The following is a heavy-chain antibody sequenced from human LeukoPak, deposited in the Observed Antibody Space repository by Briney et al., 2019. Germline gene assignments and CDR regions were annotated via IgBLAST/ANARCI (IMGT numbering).Heavy chain of an antibody. CDR2: IYTSGTT. J-gene: IGHJ4*02. Sequence: SETLSLTCTVSGGSTSSYYWSWIRQPAGKGLGWIGRIYTSGTTHYNPSLKSRVTMSVDTSKNQFSLKLSSVTAADTAVYYCARLSTVTTSFDYWGQGTLVTVSS. CDR1: GGSTSSYY. CDR3: ARLSTVTTSFDY. V-gene: IGHV4-4*07. D-gene: IGHD4-17*01.